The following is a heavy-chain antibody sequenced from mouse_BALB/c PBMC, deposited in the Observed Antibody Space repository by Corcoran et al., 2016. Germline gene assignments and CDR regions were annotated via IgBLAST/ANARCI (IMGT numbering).Heavy chain of an antibody. V-gene: IGHV9-1*02. J-gene: IGHJ3*01. CDR3: AREAPIESWFAY. Sequence: VQLQHSGPELVKPGASMKISCKASGYTFTNYGMNWVKQAPGKGLKWMGWINTYTGEPTYADDFKGRFAFSLETSASTAYLQINNLKNEDMATYFCAREAPIESWFAYWGQGTLVTVSA. D-gene: IGHD3-1*01. CDR1: GYTFTNYG. CDR2: INTYTGEP.